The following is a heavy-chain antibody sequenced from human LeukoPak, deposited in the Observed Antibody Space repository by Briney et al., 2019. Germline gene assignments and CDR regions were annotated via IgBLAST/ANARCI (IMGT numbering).Heavy chain of an antibody. CDR3: ARDYYYDSSGHPSYFDY. CDR1: GYTFTSYD. J-gene: IGHJ4*02. D-gene: IGHD3-22*01. V-gene: IGHV1-8*03. Sequence: ASVKVSCKASGYTFTSYDINWVRQATGQGLEWMGWMNPNSGNTGYAQKFQGRVTITRNTSISTAYMELSSLRSEDTAVYYCARDYYYDSSGHPSYFDYWGQGTLVTVSS. CDR2: MNPNSGNT.